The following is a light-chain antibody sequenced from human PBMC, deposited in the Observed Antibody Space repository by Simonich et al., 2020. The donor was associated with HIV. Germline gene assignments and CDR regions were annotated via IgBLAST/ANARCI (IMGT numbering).Light chain of an antibody. Sequence: EIVLTQSPGTLSLSPGERATLSCRAIQSVSSSYLAWYQQGPGQTPRLLIYGASSRATGIPDRFSGSGSGTDFTLTISRLEPEDFAVYYCQQYVSSPVTFGPGTTVDIK. CDR2: GAS. CDR1: QSVSSSY. V-gene: IGKV3-20*01. CDR3: QQYVSSPVT. J-gene: IGKJ3*01.